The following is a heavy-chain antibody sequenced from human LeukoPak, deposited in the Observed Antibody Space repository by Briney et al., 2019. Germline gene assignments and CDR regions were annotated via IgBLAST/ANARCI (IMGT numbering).Heavy chain of an antibody. CDR1: GGSISSGDYY. CDR2: IYYSGST. D-gene: IGHD3-9*01. J-gene: IGHJ4*02. Sequence: PSQTLPLTCTVSGGSISSGDYYWSWIRQPPGKGLEWIGYIYYSGSTNYNPSLKSRVTISVDTSKNQFSLKLSSVTAADTAVYYCARDRYDILSGFRFDYWGQGTLVTVSS. V-gene: IGHV4-61*08. CDR3: ARDRYDILSGFRFDY.